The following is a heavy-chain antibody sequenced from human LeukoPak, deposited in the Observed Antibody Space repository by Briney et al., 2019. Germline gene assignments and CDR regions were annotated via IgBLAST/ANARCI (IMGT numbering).Heavy chain of an antibody. CDR3: AKVQYSSSWYVDDAFDI. CDR1: GFTFSSYG. J-gene: IGHJ3*02. V-gene: IGHV3-23*01. Sequence: PGGSLRLSCAASGFTFSSYGMSWVRQAPGKGLEWVSAISGSGGSTYYADSVKGRFTISRDNSKNTLYLQMNSLRAEDTAVYYCAKVQYSSSWYVDDAFDIWGQGTMVTVSS. CDR2: ISGSGGST. D-gene: IGHD6-13*01.